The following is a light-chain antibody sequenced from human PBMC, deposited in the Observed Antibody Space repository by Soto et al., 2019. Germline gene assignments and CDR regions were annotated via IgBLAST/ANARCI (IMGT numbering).Light chain of an antibody. V-gene: IGLV3-21*02. CDR3: QVWDSNSDHYV. J-gene: IGLJ1*01. CDR1: NIGGRS. Sequence: SYELTQPPSVSVAPGQTASITCGGDNIGGRSVHWYQQKPGQAPVVVVDHDSDRPSGIPERFSGSNSGNMATLTISRVEAGDEAVYHCQVWDSNSDHYVFGTGTKVTVL. CDR2: HDS.